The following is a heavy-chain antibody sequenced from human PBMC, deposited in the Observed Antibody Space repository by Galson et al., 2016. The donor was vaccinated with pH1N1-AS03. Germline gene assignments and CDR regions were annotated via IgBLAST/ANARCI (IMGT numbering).Heavy chain of an antibody. CDR2: IIPVFGTT. CDR3: AKGNYQLLNYYYYMDI. CDR1: GYSFSDFY. V-gene: IGHV1-69*13. D-gene: IGHD2-2*01. J-gene: IGHJ6*03. Sequence: SVKVSCKASGYSFSDFYIHWVRQAPGQGLEWMGGIIPVFGTTSFAQKFQDRVSITADESTSTAFMELSSLRSEDTAVYYCAKGNYQLLNYYYYMDIWGKGTTVTVSS.